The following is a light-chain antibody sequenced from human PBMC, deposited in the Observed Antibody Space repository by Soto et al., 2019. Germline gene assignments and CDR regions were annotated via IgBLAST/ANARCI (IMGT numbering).Light chain of an antibody. V-gene: IGLV7-43*01. CDR3: LLYYGGSVV. CDR1: TGAVTSGYY. Sequence: QAVVTQEPSLTVSPGGTVTLTCASSTGAVTSGYYPNWFQQKPGQAPRALIYSTGNKHSWTPARFSGSLLGGKAALTLSGVRPEDEAEYYCLLYYGGSVVSGGGTKLPVL. CDR2: STG. J-gene: IGLJ3*02.